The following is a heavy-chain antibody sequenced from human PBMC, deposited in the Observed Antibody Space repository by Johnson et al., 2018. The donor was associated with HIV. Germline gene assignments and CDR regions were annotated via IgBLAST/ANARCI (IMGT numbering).Heavy chain of an antibody. V-gene: IGHV3-13*01. CDR2: IGTAGDT. D-gene: IGHD3-9*01. CDR1: GFTFSSYD. CDR3: ARGLRYFDWFDAFDI. J-gene: IGHJ3*02. Sequence: EQLVESGGGLVQPGRSLRLSCVASGFTFSSYDMHWVRQATGKGLEWVSAIGTAGDTYYPGSVKGRFTISRENAKNSLYLQMNSLRAGDTAVYYCARGLRYFDWFDAFDIWGQGTMVTVSS.